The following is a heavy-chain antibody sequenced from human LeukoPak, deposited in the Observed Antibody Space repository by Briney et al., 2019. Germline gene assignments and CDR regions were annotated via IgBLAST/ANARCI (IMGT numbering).Heavy chain of an antibody. CDR2: ISSSGSTI. V-gene: IGHV3-48*03. CDR3: ARGRSVAVLGDYFDY. J-gene: IGHJ4*02. CDR1: GFTFSSHE. D-gene: IGHD6-19*01. Sequence: GGSLRLSCAASGFTFSSHEMNWVRQAPGKGLEWVSYISSSGSTIYYADSVKGRFTISRDNAKNSLYLQMNSLRAEDTAVYYCARGRSVAVLGDYFDYWGQGTLVTVSS.